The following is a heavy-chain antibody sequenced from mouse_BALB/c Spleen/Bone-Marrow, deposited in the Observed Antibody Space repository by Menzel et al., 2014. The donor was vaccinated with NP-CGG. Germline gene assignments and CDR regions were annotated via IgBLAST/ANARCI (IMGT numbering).Heavy chain of an antibody. J-gene: IGHJ1*01. CDR3: ALLGYYGYFAV. Sequence: EVKLMESGGGLVQPGGSLKLSCAATGFDFSRYWMSWVRQAPGKGLEWIGEINPDSSTINYTPSLKDKFIISRDNAKNTLYLQMSKVRSEDTALYYCALLGYYGYFAVRGAGATVTVSS. CDR1: GFDFSRYW. CDR2: INPDSSTI. V-gene: IGHV4-1*02. D-gene: IGHD2-2*01.